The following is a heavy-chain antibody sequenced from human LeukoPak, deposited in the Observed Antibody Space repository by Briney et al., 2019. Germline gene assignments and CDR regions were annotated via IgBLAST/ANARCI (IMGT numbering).Heavy chain of an antibody. J-gene: IGHJ4*02. CDR1: GGTLSSHT. Sequence: SVKVSCKASGGTLSSHTFSWVRQAPGQGLEWMGGIIPLFGAAKYAQKFEGRVTITLDEFTTTGYMELSSLRLDDTAVYYCARGMGARPIHYWGQETLVTVSS. V-gene: IGHV1-69*13. CDR3: ARGMGARPIHY. D-gene: IGHD6-6*01. CDR2: IIPLFGAA.